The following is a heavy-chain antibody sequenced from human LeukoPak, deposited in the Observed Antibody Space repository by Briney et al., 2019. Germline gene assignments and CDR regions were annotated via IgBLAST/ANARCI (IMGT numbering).Heavy chain of an antibody. Sequence: PSETLSLTCTVSGGSISSSSYYWGWIRQPPGKGLEWIGSIYYSGSTYYNPSLKSRVTISVDTSKNQFPLKLSSVTAADTAVYYCARDQAGKGFWYAFDIWGQGTMVTVSS. J-gene: IGHJ3*02. D-gene: IGHD3-10*01. CDR3: ARDQAGKGFWYAFDI. CDR2: IYYSGST. V-gene: IGHV4-39*06. CDR1: GGSISSSSYY.